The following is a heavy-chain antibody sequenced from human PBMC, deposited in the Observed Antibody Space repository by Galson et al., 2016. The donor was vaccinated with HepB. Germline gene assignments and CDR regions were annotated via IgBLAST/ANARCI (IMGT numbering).Heavy chain of an antibody. CDR1: GFTFSSYA. D-gene: IGHD6-13*01. CDR2: IWYEDSNK. CDR3: ARKGGAPPGLDY. V-gene: IGHV3-33*01. Sequence: SLRLSCATSGFTFSSYAMHWVRQAPGKGLEWVAVIWYEDSNKYYGDSVKGRFTISRDNSKNTLYLQMSNLRADDTAVYYCARKGGAPPGLDYWGRGTLVTVSS. J-gene: IGHJ4*02.